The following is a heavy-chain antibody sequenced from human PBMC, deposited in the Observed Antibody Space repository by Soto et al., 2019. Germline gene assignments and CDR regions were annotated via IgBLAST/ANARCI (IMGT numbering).Heavy chain of an antibody. CDR1: GFTFSSYA. CDR3: AKDPSSITIFPRWFDP. J-gene: IGHJ5*02. Sequence: GGSLRLSCAASGFTFSSYAMSWVRQAPGKGLEWVSAISGSGGSTYYADSVKGRFTISRDNSKNTLYLQMNSLRAEDTAVYYCAKDPSSITIFPRWFDPWGQGTLVTVSS. V-gene: IGHV3-23*01. D-gene: IGHD3-3*01. CDR2: ISGSGGST.